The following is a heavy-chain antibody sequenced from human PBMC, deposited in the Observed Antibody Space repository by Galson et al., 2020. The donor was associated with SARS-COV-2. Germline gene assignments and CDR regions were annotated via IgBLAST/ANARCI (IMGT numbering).Heavy chain of an antibody. Sequence: ETSETLSLPCTVSGGSITSSSYYWGWIRPPQGKGLEWIGSIYYSGSTYYNPSLKSPVTISVDTSTNQFSLKLSSVTAAHTAVYYCARQYYDFWRQLIYSMDVWGQGTTVTVSS. CDR3: ARQYYDFWRQLIYSMDV. J-gene: IGHJ6*02. D-gene: IGHD3-3*01. CDR2: IYYSGST. CDR1: GGSITSSSYY. V-gene: IGHV4-39*01.